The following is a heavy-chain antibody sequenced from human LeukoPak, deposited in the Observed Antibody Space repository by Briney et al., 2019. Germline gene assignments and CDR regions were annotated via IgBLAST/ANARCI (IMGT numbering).Heavy chain of an antibody. CDR2: IIPIFGTA. D-gene: IGHD1-1*01. CDR1: GGTFSSYA. Sequence: SVKVSCRASGGTFSSYAISWVRQAPGQGLEWMGGIIPIFGTANYAQKFQGRVTITADESTSTAYMELSSLRSEDTAVYYCAREPGGNDDEDLDYWGQGTLVTVSS. J-gene: IGHJ4*02. V-gene: IGHV1-69*13. CDR3: AREPGGNDDEDLDY.